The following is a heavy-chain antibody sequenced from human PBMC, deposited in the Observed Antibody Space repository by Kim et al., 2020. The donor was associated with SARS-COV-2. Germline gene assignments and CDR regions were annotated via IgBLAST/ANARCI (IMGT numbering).Heavy chain of an antibody. V-gene: IGHV7-4-1*02. CDR3: ARVRGTFFGVVIIGGWFDP. CDR1: GYTFTSYA. D-gene: IGHD3-3*01. CDR2: INTNTGNP. J-gene: IGHJ5*02. Sequence: ASVKVSCKASGYTFTSYAMNWVRQAPGQGLEWMGWINTNTGNPTYAQGFTGRFVISLDTSVSTAYLQISSLKSEDTAVYYCARVRGTFFGVVIIGGWFDPWGQGTLVTVSS.